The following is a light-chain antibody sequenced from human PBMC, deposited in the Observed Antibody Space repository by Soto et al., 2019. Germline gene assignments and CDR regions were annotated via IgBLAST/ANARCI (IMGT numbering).Light chain of an antibody. J-gene: IGKJ4*01. CDR3: QQYNNWPLT. Sequence: EIVMTQSPATLSVSPGERATLSCRASQSVSSNLAWYLQKPGQAPRLLMYGASTRATGIPARFSGSGSGTEFTLTISSLQSEDFAVYYCQQYNNWPLTFGGGTQVEIK. V-gene: IGKV3-15*01. CDR1: QSVSSN. CDR2: GAS.